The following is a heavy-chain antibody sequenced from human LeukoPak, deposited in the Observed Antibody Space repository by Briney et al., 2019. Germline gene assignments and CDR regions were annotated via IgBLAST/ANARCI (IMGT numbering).Heavy chain of an antibody. D-gene: IGHD5-24*01. CDR3: ARAKAGDGYNLYTGDFDY. J-gene: IGHJ4*02. Sequence: GASVNVSCKASGGTFSSYAISWVRQAPGQGLEWMGRIIPILSIANYAQKFQGRVTITADKSTSTAYMELSSLRSEDTAVYYCARAKAGDGYNLYTGDFDYWGQGTLVTVSS. V-gene: IGHV1-69*04. CDR1: GGTFSSYA. CDR2: IIPILSIA.